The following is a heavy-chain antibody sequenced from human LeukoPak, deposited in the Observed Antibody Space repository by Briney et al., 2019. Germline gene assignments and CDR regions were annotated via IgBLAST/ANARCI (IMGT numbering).Heavy chain of an antibody. CDR2: ISSSSSTI. J-gene: IGHJ6*02. D-gene: IGHD3-9*01. Sequence: PGGSLRLSCAASGFTFSSYSMNWVRQAPGKGLEWVSYISSSSSTIYYADSVKGRFTISRDNAKNSLHLQMNSLRAEDTAVYYCARRHYDILTGYSPYGMDVWGQGTTVTVSS. CDR1: GFTFSSYS. CDR3: ARRHYDILTGYSPYGMDV. V-gene: IGHV3-48*01.